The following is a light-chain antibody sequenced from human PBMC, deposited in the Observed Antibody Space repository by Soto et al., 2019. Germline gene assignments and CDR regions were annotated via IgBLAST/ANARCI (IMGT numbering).Light chain of an antibody. CDR2: GAS. CDR1: QSVSSSY. J-gene: IGKJ5*01. CDR3: QQYGSSLIT. V-gene: IGKV3-20*01. Sequence: EIVLTQSPGTLSLSPGERATLSCRASQSVSSSYLAWYQQKPGQAPRLLIYGASSRATGIPDRFSGSGSGTDVTLTISRVEPEDLAVYYCQQYGSSLITFGQGTRLEIK.